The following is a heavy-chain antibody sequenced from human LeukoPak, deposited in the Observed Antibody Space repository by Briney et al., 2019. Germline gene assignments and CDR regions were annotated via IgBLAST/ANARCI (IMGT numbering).Heavy chain of an antibody. Sequence: ASVTVSCKASGYTFTSYYIHWVRQARGQGLEWMGINKPSGGSRRYEQKFEGIVTLSRDACTNTVYMELSSLRSQDTAVNYCARDLGGSGYYYFDYWGQGTLVTVSS. D-gene: IGHD3-22*01. CDR3: ARDLGGSGYYYFDY. J-gene: IGHJ4*02. V-gene: IGHV1-46*01. CDR1: GYTFTSYY. CDR2: NKPSGGSR.